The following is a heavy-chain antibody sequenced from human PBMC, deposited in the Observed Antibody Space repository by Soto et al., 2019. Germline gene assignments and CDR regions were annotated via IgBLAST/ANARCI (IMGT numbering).Heavy chain of an antibody. J-gene: IGHJ3*02. D-gene: IGHD3-10*01. V-gene: IGHV5-51*01. CDR2: IYAGDTET. CDR1: GYGFTSYW. CDR3: ARHRRDYPFDI. Sequence: PGESLKISCNGSGYGFTSYWICWVRQMPGKGLEWMGIIYAGDTETRYSPSFQGLVTISADKSISTAYLQWSSLEASDTAMYYCARHRRDYPFDIWGQGTMVTVSS.